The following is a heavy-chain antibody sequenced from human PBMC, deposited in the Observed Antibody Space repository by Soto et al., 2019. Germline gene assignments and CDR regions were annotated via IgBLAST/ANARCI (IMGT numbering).Heavy chain of an antibody. CDR3: ARSETSCDSSGYSLDY. D-gene: IGHD3-22*01. CDR2: IDWDDDK. V-gene: IGHV2-70*01. Sequence: SGPTLVNPTQTLTLTCTFSGFSLSTSGMCVSWIRQPPGKALEWLALIDWDDDKYYSTSLKTRLTISKDTSKNQVVLTMTNMDPVDTATYYCARSETSCDSSGYSLDYWGQGTLVTVFS. J-gene: IGHJ4*02. CDR1: GFSLSTSGMC.